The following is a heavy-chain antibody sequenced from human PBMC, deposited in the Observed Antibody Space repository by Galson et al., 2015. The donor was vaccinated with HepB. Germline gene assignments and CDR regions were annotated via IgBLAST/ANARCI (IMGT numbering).Heavy chain of an antibody. Sequence: SLRLSCAASGFSFSSYTMNWVRQAPGKGLEWVSYIRSSGETIPYADSVKGRLTISRDNAKNSLYLEMNSLRDEDTAVYYCGIAGFYGSGYCYFDLWGRGTLVTVSS. CDR1: GFSFSSYT. D-gene: IGHD3-10*01. J-gene: IGHJ2*01. CDR2: IRSSGETI. V-gene: IGHV3-48*02. CDR3: GIAGFYGSGYCYFDL.